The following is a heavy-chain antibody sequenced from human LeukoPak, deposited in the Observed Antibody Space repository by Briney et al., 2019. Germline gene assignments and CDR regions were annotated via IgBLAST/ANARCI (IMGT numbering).Heavy chain of an antibody. CDR2: VDPEDGET. D-gene: IGHD3-22*01. Sequence: ASVKISCKVSGYTFTDYYMHWVQQAPGKGLEWMGLVDPEDGETIYAEKFQGRVTITADTSTDTAYMELSSLRSEDTAVYYCATARGAMIVVGPHDYWGQGTLVTVSS. CDR1: GYTFTDYY. J-gene: IGHJ4*02. V-gene: IGHV1-69-2*01. CDR3: ATARGAMIVVGPHDY.